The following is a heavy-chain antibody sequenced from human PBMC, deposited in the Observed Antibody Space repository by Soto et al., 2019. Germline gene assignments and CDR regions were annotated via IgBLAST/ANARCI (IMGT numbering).Heavy chain of an antibody. J-gene: IGHJ4*02. CDR3: AGGYSSEFKFAY. V-gene: IGHV1-69*02. Sequence: QVQLVQSGAEVKKPGSSVKVSCKASGGTFSSYTISWVRQAPGQGLEWMGRIIPILGIANYAQKFQGRVTITAAKSTSRAYVELSSLTSEDTAVYYCAGGYSSEFKFAYWGQGTLVTVSS. D-gene: IGHD6-19*01. CDR2: IIPILGIA. CDR1: GGTFSSYT.